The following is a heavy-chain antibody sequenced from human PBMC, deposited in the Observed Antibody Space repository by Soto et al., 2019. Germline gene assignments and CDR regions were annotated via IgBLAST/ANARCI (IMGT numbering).Heavy chain of an antibody. Sequence: PGGSLRLSCAASGFTFYNYAMGWVRQAPGKGLEWVSAITGTGSDTYYVDSVKGRFTISRDNSENTLYLQMNSLRAEDTAIYYCAKLGSSSWSPNYYFDYWGQGTLVTVSS. D-gene: IGHD2-2*01. J-gene: IGHJ4*02. CDR2: ITGTGSDT. V-gene: IGHV3-23*01. CDR1: GFTFYNYA. CDR3: AKLGSSSWSPNYYFDY.